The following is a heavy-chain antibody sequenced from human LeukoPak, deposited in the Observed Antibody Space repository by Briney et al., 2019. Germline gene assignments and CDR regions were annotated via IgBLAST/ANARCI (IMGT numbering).Heavy chain of an antibody. CDR2: ISPGSGDT. CDR1: GYTFTDCY. J-gene: IGHJ4*02. D-gene: IGHD2-15*01. V-gene: IGHV1-2*02. Sequence: ASVKVSCKASGYTFTDCYMHWVRQAPGQGLEWMGWISPGSGDTSYAQKFQGRVTMTRDTSITTAYMELSRLRSDDTAVYYCARDGGLDYWGQGTPVTVSS. CDR3: ARDGGLDY.